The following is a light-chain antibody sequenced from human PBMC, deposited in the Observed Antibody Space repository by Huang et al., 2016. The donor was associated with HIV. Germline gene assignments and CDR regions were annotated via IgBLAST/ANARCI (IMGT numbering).Light chain of an antibody. CDR2: GTS. J-gene: IGKJ2*01. CDR1: GSIGRD. CDR3: QQYNKWPYT. V-gene: IGKV3-15*01. Sequence: ELLMTQSPATLSVSPGDRVSLSCRAGGSIGRDLAWYQQRPGQAPRLLIYGTSTRASGVPARFSGGGSVTDFTLTITSLQSEDFVIYYCQQYNKWPYTFGLGTKLEIK.